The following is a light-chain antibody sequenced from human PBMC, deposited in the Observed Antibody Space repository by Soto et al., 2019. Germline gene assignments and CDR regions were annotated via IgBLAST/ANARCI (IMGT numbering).Light chain of an antibody. CDR2: KAS. Sequence: DIQMTQSPSTLSGSVGDRVTITCRASQTISSWLAWYQQKPGKAPKLLIYKASTLKGGVPSRFSGSGSGTEFTLTISSLQPDDFATYYCQRYNSYSEAFGQGTKVELK. CDR3: QRYNSYSEA. J-gene: IGKJ1*01. CDR1: QTISSW. V-gene: IGKV1-5*03.